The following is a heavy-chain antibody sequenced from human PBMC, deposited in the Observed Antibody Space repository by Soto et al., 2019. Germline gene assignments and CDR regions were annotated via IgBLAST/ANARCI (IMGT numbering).Heavy chain of an antibody. CDR2: ISGSGGST. J-gene: IGHJ4*02. CDR1: GFTFSSYA. D-gene: IGHD2-2*01. CDR3: ANGGGVVPAAKLLSAIDY. Sequence: GGSLRLSCAASGFTFSSYAMSWVRQAPGKGLEWVSAISGSGGSTYYADSVKGRFTISRDNSKNTLYLQMNSLRAEDTAVYYFANGGGVVPAAKLLSAIDYWGQGTLVTVSS. V-gene: IGHV3-23*01.